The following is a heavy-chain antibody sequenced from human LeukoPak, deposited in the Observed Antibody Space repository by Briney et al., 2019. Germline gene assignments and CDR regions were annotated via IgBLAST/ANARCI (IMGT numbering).Heavy chain of an antibody. D-gene: IGHD5-12*01. CDR1: GFDFYNFA. V-gene: IGHV3-48*01. CDR2: ISSSSSTI. J-gene: IGHJ4*02. Sequence: GGSLTLSCAASGFDFYNFALSWVRQAPGKGLEWVSYISSSSSTIYYADSVKGRFTISRDNAKNSLYLQMNSLRAEDTAVYYCARGFFTSGRFDYWGQGTLVTVSS. CDR3: ARGFFTSGRFDY.